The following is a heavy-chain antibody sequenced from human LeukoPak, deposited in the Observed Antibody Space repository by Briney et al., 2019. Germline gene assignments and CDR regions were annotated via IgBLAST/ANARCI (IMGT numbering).Heavy chain of an antibody. Sequence: SETLSLTCAVYGGSFSDYYWSWIRQLPGKGLEWIGEINHSGSTNYNPSLKSRVTISVDTSKNQFSLKLSSLTAADAAIYYCARAYNGYDYPWGRGTLVTVSS. D-gene: IGHD5-12*01. V-gene: IGHV4-34*01. CDR3: ARAYNGYDYP. J-gene: IGHJ5*02. CDR1: GGSFSDYY. CDR2: INHSGST.